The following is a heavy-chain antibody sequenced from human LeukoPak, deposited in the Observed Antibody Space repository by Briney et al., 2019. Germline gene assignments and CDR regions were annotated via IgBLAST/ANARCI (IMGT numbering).Heavy chain of an antibody. J-gene: IGHJ4*02. CDR1: GFTFSNPW. CDR3: ARDRGYLSFDY. Sequence: PGGSLRLSCAASGFTFSNPWMHWVRQAPGKGLEWVAVIWYDGSNKYYADSVKGRFTISRDNSKNTLYLQMNSLRAEDTAVYYCARDRGYLSFDYWGQGTLVTVSS. D-gene: IGHD3-10*01. V-gene: IGHV3-33*08. CDR2: IWYDGSNK.